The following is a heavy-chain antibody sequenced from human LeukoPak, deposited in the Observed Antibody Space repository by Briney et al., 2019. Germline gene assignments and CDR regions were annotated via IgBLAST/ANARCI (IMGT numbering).Heavy chain of an antibody. D-gene: IGHD1-14*01. J-gene: IGHJ4*02. CDR3: ARVANPTFDY. V-gene: IGHV3-53*01. CDR2: IYSGGST. Sequence: PGGSLRLSCAASGFTVSSNYMSWVRQAPGKGLEWVSVIYSGGSTYYAVSVKGRSTISRDNSKNTLYLQMNSLRAEDTAVYYCARVANPTFDYWGQGTLVTVSS. CDR1: GFTVSSNY.